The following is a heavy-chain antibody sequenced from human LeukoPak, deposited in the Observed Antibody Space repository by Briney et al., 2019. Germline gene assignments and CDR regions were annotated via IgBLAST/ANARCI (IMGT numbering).Heavy chain of an antibody. D-gene: IGHD6-19*01. CDR3: AKDRGIAVAGLDY. J-gene: IGHJ4*02. Sequence: GGSLRLSCAASGFTFSSYAMSWVRQAPGKGLEWVSGISWNSGSIGYADSVKGRFTISRDNAKNSLYLQMNGLRAEDTALYYCAKDRGIAVAGLDYWGQGTLVTVSS. CDR2: ISWNSGSI. V-gene: IGHV3-9*01. CDR1: GFTFSSYA.